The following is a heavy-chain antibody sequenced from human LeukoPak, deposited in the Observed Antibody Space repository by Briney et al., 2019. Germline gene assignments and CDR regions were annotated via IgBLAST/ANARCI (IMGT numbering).Heavy chain of an antibody. CDR3: AKSGYNRFDY. D-gene: IGHD5-24*01. CDR2: INDNSETT. V-gene: IGHV3-48*01. Sequence: GGSLRLSCVASGFAFRGHSMNWVRQAPGKGLEWVSYINDNSETTLYADSVKGRFTISRDNSKNTLYLQMNSLIAEDTAVYYCAKSGYNRFDYWGQGTRVTVSS. J-gene: IGHJ4*02. CDR1: GFAFRGHS.